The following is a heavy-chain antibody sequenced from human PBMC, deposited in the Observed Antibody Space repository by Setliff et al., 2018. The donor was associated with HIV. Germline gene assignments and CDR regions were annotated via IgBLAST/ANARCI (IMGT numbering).Heavy chain of an antibody. D-gene: IGHD6-13*01. CDR2: INPSDGTT. CDR1: GYTFTSCF. J-gene: IGHJ4*02. Sequence: ASVKVSCKASGYTFTSCFMHWVRQAPGQGLEYIGIINPSDGTTAYVERFQGRVSMTSDTSTSTVYMEMSNLRSEDTAIYYCAKEYHTEATGRRLANYFDYWGQGTLGGHRLL. V-gene: IGHV1-46*01. CDR3: AKEYHTEATGRRLANYFDY.